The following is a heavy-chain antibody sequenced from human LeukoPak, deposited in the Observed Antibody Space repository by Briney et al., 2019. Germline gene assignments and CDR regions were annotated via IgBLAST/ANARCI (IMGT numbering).Heavy chain of an antibody. CDR2: IKQDGSEK. V-gene: IGHV3-7*01. CDR3: ARDIWARVGAPDY. J-gene: IGHJ4*02. CDR1: GFTFSSYW. D-gene: IGHD1-26*01. Sequence: GGSLRLSCAASGFTFSSYWMSRGREAPGKGLEWVANIKQDGSEKYYVDSGKGRFTISRDNAKNSRSLQMNSLRAEDTAVYYCARDIWARVGAPDYWGRGTLVTVSS.